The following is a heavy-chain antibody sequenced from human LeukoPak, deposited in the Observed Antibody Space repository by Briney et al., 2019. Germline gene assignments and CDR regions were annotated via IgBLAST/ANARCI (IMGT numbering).Heavy chain of an antibody. J-gene: IGHJ4*02. D-gene: IGHD3-10*01. CDR3: TRHGSNSGSYPDY. CDR2: TSYDGTNK. CDR1: GFTFSNYG. Sequence: PGRSLRLSCAASGFTFSNYGMHWVRQAPGKGPEWVSFTSYDGTNKYYADSVKGRFTISRDDSKNMAYLQMNSLKTEDTAVYYCTRHGSNSGSYPDYWGQGTLVTVSS. V-gene: IGHV3-30*03.